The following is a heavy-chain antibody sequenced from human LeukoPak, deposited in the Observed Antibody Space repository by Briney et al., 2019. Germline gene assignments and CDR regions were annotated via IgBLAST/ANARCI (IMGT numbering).Heavy chain of an antibody. CDR1: GFTFDDYA. V-gene: IGHV3-9*01. J-gene: IGHJ3*02. CDR2: LSWNSGSI. D-gene: IGHD3-3*01. Sequence: GGSLRLSCAASGFTFDDYAMHWVRQAPGKGLEWVSGLSWNSGSIGYADSVKGRFSISRDNVKKSLYLQMNSLRVEDTALYYCAKDEAGFFNVFDIWGQGTMVTISS. CDR3: AKDEAGFFNVFDI.